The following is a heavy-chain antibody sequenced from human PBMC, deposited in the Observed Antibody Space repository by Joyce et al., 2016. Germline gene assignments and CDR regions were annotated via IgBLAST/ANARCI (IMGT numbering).Heavy chain of an antibody. V-gene: IGHV3-23*01. D-gene: IGHD4-11*01. CDR3: AKDAQSAPYYFDS. Sequence: EVQLLESGGGLGQPGGSLRLPCAASGCTFTEFSMTWVRQAPGKGLEWFSSVNGGGGFTYYADSLKGRFTIFTDNAKNTLCLEMSSLSADDTAVYYCAKDAQSAPYYFDSWGRGTLVAVSS. CDR1: GCTFTEFS. CDR2: VNGGGGFT. J-gene: IGHJ4*02.